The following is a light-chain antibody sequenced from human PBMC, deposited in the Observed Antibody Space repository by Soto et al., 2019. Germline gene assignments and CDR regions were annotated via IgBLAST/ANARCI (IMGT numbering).Light chain of an antibody. Sequence: DIVMTQSPDSLVVALGERATINCRSSQNILNSPDKRNYLAWYQQKSGQPPKLLIYWASTRESGVPVRFSGSESGTDFTLTISSLQAEDVAVYYCQQYSAPQITFGGGTKVEIK. J-gene: IGKJ4*01. CDR2: WAS. CDR1: QNILNSPDKRNY. CDR3: QQYSAPQIT. V-gene: IGKV4-1*01.